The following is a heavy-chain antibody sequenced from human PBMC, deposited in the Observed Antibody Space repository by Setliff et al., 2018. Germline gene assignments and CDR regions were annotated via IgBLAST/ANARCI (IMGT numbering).Heavy chain of an antibody. V-gene: IGHV4-59*08. CDR1: GDSISPYY. Sequence: TSETLSLTCTVSGDSISPYYWNWIRQSPGKGLEWIGYIYSSGTTDYNPSLKSRVTISLDSSRKQFSLEMTSLSAADTALYYCARSPSSGAYWNPRPFYSDYWGQGTLVTVSS. D-gene: IGHD1-26*01. CDR2: IYSSGTT. J-gene: IGHJ4*02. CDR3: ARSPSSGAYWNPRPFYSDY.